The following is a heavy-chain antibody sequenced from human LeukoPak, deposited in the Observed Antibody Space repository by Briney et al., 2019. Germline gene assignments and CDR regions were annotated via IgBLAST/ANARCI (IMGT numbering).Heavy chain of an antibody. J-gene: IGHJ3*02. Sequence: GGSLRLSCAASGFTFSSYAMTWVRQAPGKGLDWVSSINSYSSDIYYADSVKGRSTISRDNAKNSLYLQMNSLRAEDTAVYYCARKRSPGAFDIWGQGTMVTVSS. CDR2: INSYSSDI. CDR3: ARKRSPGAFDI. V-gene: IGHV3-21*01. CDR1: GFTFSSYA.